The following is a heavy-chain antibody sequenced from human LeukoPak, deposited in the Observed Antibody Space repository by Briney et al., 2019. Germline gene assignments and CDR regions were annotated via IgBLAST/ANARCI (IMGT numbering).Heavy chain of an antibody. J-gene: IGHJ4*01. V-gene: IGHV4-39*02. D-gene: IGHD3-22*01. CDR1: GDSISSSSYY. CDR2: IYYSGST. Sequence: PSETLSLTCTVSGDSISSSSYYWGWIRQPPGKGLEWIVIIYYSGSTYYNPSLKSRVTISVDTSKNHFSLKLSSVTAADTAVYYCARRSYDSSGYYVHWGQGTLVTVSP. CDR3: ARRSYDSSGYYVH.